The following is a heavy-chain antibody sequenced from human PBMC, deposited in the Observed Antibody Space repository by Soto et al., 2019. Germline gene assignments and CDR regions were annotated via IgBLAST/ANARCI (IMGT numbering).Heavy chain of an antibody. CDR1: GASLRSGSYY. Sequence: NPSGTLSLTCTVSGASLRSGSYYWSWIRQPPGKGLEWIGYISHSGRTNYDPSLKSRLTMSVDTSQNQFSLQLNSVTAADTAVYYCSYGSSFDFWGQGTLVTVSS. V-gene: IGHV4-61*01. CDR2: ISHSGRT. J-gene: IGHJ4*02. D-gene: IGHD3-10*01. CDR3: SYGSSFDF.